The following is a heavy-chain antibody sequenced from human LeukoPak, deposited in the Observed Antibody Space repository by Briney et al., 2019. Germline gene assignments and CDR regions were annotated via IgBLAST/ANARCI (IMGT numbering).Heavy chain of an antibody. CDR3: ARDSGSWDSSGYIFEYFDY. CDR1: GGSISSDY. J-gene: IGHJ4*02. Sequence: SAALSPPSTVAGGSISSDYWSWSRRPAGKGGEWIGRIYTSGSTNYNPSLKRRVTMSLDTSKNQFSLKLSSVTAADTAVYYCARDSGSWDSSGYIFEYFDYGGQGTLGTVS. CDR2: IYTSGST. V-gene: IGHV4-4*07. D-gene: IGHD3-22*01.